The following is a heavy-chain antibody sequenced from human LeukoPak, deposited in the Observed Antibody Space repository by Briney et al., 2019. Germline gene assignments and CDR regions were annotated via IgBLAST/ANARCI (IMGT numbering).Heavy chain of an antibody. CDR2: IYTSGST. D-gene: IGHD6-13*01. CDR1: GGSISSYY. V-gene: IGHV4-4*09. Sequence: SETLSLTCTVSGGSISSYYWSWIRQPPGKGLEWIVYIYTSGSTNYNPSLKSRVTISVDTSKDQFSLQLSSVTAADTAVYYCARRTLTGYSSSWYGGVAFDIWGQGTMVTVSS. J-gene: IGHJ3*02. CDR3: ARRTLTGYSSSWYGGVAFDI.